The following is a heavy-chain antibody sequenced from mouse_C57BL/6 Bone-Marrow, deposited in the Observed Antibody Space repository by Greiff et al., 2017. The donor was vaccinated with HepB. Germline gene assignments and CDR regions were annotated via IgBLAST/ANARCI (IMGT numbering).Heavy chain of an antibody. CDR2: ISSGGSYT. D-gene: IGHD2-2*01. CDR3: ARTGVTTWYFDV. Sequence: EVQRVESGGDLVKPGGSLKLSCAASGFTFSSYGMSWVRQTPDKRLEWVATISSGGSYTYYPDSVKGRFTISRDNAKNTLYLQMSSLTSEDSAVYYCARTGVTTWYFDVWGTGTTVTVSS. J-gene: IGHJ1*03. CDR1: GFTFSSYG. V-gene: IGHV5-6*01.